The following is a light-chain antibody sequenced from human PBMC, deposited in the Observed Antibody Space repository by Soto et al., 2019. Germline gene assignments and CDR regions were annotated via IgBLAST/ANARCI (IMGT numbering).Light chain of an antibody. V-gene: IGKV3-20*01. CDR3: QQNDSSPPIA. CDR1: QSVGSF. Sequence: DILLAQSRLSVSSSPFEIATLSCMARQSVGSFLAWYQQKPGQAPRLLIYGASSRATGIPDRFSGSGYGTDFTLCIDRVDPEDVAVDHCQQNDSSPPIAFSQGTRLEIK. CDR2: GAS. J-gene: IGKJ5*01.